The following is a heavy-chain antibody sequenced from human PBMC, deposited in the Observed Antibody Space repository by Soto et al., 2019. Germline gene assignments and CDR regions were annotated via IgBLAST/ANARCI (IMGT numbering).Heavy chain of an antibody. CDR1: ASTFTGYT. CDR2: ISTFNGNT. Sequence: QVHLVQSGTEVKEPGASVKVYSKASASTFTGYTINWVRQAPGQGLEWMGWISTFNGNTKYAGNFEGRVTMTTITSTTTAYMELTSLTFDDTAVYFCARGTVTSGRWFGPWGQGTLVSVSS. D-gene: IGHD4-17*01. V-gene: IGHV1-18*04. J-gene: IGHJ5*02. CDR3: ARGTVTSGRWFGP.